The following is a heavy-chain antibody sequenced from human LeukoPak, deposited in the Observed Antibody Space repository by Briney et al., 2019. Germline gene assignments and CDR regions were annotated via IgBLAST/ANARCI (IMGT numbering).Heavy chain of an antibody. Sequence: ASVKVSCKASGYTFTTYNIHWVRQAPGQGLEWMGWISGYNGNTNYARKLQGRVTMTTDTSTSTAYMDLRSLRSDDTAVYYCARSGGYYYVGLDYWGQGTLVTVSS. V-gene: IGHV1-18*04. CDR3: ARSGGYYYVGLDY. J-gene: IGHJ4*02. CDR2: ISGYNGNT. CDR1: GYTFTTYN. D-gene: IGHD3-22*01.